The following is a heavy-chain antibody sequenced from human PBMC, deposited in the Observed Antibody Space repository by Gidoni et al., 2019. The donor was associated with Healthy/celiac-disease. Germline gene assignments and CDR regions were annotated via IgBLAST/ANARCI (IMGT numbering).Heavy chain of an antibody. D-gene: IGHD6-19*01. Sequence: QVQLVQSGAEVKKPGASVNASCKASGYPFTGYYMHWVRQAPGQGLEWMGWINPNSGGTNYAQKFQGRVTMTRDTSISTAYMELSRLRSDDTAVYYCARVRPYSSGWRYFQHWGQGTLVTVSS. CDR3: ARVRPYSSGWRYFQH. J-gene: IGHJ1*01. CDR2: INPNSGGT. V-gene: IGHV1-2*02. CDR1: GYPFTGYY.